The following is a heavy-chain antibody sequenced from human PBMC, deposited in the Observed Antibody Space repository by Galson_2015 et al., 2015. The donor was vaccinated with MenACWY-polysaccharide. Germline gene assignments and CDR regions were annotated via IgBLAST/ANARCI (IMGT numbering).Heavy chain of an antibody. Sequence: QSGAEVKKPGESLKTSCKGSGYSFTSYWIGWVRQMPGKGLEWMGIIFPGHSETRYSPSFQGQLTISADKSISTAYLQWSSLKASDTAMYYRATRVRSGLSGMDVAGQGTTLTASS. D-gene: IGHD6-19*01. CDR2: IFPGHSET. V-gene: IGHV5-51*01. CDR1: GYSFTSYW. CDR3: ATRVRSGLSGMDV. J-gene: IGHJ6*02.